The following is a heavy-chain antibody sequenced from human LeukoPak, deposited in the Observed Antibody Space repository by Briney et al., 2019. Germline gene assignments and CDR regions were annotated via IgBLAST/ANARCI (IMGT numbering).Heavy chain of an antibody. CDR2: IIPIFGTA. CDR3: ARFGGSGSYYNKYYYYGMDV. J-gene: IGHJ6*04. Sequence: SVEVSCKASGGTFSSYAISWVRQAPGQGLEWMGGIIPIFGTANYAQKFQGRVTITADESTSTAYMELSSLRSEDTAVYYCARFGGSGSYYNKYYYYGMDVWGKGTTVTVSS. D-gene: IGHD3-10*01. CDR1: GGTFSSYA. V-gene: IGHV1-69*01.